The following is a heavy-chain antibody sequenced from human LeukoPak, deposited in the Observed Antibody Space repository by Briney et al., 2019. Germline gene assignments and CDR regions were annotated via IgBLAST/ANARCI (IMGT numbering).Heavy chain of an antibody. V-gene: IGHV3-23*01. CDR1: GFTFSYYA. Sequence: HPGGSLRLSCAASGFTFSYYAMSWVRQAPGKGLEWVSAISGTGGSTHYADSVKGRFTISRDNSKNTLYLQMNSLRDEDTAVYYCARGQYYQDYWGQGTLVTVSS. D-gene: IGHD2-2*01. CDR3: ARGQYYQDY. CDR2: ISGTGGST. J-gene: IGHJ4*02.